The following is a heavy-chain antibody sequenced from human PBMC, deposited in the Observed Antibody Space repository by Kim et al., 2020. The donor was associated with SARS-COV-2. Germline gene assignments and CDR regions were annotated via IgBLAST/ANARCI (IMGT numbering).Heavy chain of an antibody. V-gene: IGHV3-23*01. CDR2: GPI. CDR3: AKRGDEPGLCYFDN. J-gene: IGHJ4*02. Sequence: GPIHYADSVKGRFTIPRDNSKNMVYVQMGSPRAEDTAIYYCAKRGDEPGLCYFDNWGQGTVVTVSS.